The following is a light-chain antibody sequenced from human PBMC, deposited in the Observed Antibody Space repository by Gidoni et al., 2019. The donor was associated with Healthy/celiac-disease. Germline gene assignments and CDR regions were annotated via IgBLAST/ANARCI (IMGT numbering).Light chain of an antibody. Sequence: SYELTQPPSVSVSPGQTASITCSGDKLGDKYACWYQQKQGQSPVLVIYQDSKRPSGIPERFSGSNSGNTATLTISGTQAMDEADYYCQAWDSSTAHAVFGGGTQLTVL. V-gene: IGLV3-1*01. CDR1: KLGDKY. J-gene: IGLJ7*01. CDR2: QDS. CDR3: QAWDSSTAHAV.